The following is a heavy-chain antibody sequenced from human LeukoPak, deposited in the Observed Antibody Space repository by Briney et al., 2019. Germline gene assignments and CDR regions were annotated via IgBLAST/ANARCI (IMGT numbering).Heavy chain of an antibody. V-gene: IGHV3-21*01. CDR2: ISSSSSYI. CDR3: ARERVVPAAMKGYYYMDV. Sequence: GGSLRLSCAASGFTFSSYSMNWVRRAPGKGLEWVSSISSSSSYIYYADSVKGRFTISRDNAKNSLYLQMNSLRAEDTAVYYCARERVVPAAMKGYYYMDVWGKGTTVTVSS. D-gene: IGHD2-2*01. CDR1: GFTFSSYS. J-gene: IGHJ6*03.